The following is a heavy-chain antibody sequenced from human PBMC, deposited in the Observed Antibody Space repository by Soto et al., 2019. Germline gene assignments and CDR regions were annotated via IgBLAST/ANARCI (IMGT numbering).Heavy chain of an antibody. J-gene: IGHJ5*02. CDR2: ISTGGENT. CDR3: AKKIYHRFDP. Sequence: EEQLLESGGGLVQPGGSLRLSWTASGFTFRNYAMTWVRQAPGKGLEWVSAISTGGENTYYTDSLEGRFTISRDNSKNTLYLPMSSLRAEDTAVYYCAKKIYHRFDPWGQGTLVTVSS. D-gene: IGHD5-12*01. CDR1: GFTFRNYA. V-gene: IGHV3-23*01.